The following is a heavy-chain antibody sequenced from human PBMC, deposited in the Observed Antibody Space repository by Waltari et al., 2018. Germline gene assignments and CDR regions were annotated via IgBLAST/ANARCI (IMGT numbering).Heavy chain of an antibody. V-gene: IGHV4-30-2*01. Sequence: QVQLQESGPGLVKPSQTLSLTCTVSGGSISSGGYSWSWIRQHPGKGLEWIGYIYHSGSTYYNPSLKSRVTISVDRSKNQFSLKLSSVTTADTAVYYCARGEWELPCDYWGQGTLVTVSS. D-gene: IGHD1-26*01. CDR3: ARGEWELPCDY. J-gene: IGHJ4*02. CDR2: IYHSGST. CDR1: GGSISSGGYS.